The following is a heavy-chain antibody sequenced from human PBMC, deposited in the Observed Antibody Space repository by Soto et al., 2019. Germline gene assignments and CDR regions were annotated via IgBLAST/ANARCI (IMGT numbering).Heavy chain of an antibody. CDR1: GFTFEDYA. CDR3: AKMVTWDSSGYYQGGFDC. V-gene: IGHV3-9*01. Sequence: GGSLRLSCAASGFTFEDYAMHWVRQTPGKGLEWVSGISWNSGNIIYADSVKGRFTISRDNAKNSLYLQMNSLRPEDTALYYCAKMVTWDSSGYYQGGFDCWGQGTLVTVSS. J-gene: IGHJ4*02. CDR2: ISWNSGNI. D-gene: IGHD3-22*01.